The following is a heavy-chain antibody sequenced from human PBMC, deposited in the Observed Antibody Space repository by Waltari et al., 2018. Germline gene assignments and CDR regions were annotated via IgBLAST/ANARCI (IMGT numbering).Heavy chain of an antibody. J-gene: IGHJ3*02. V-gene: IGHV4-31*03. D-gene: IGHD3-22*01. CDR1: GGSLSSGGYY. CDR3: ARGGYDSSGYPDAFDI. Sequence: QVQLQESGQGLVKPSQTLSLTCTVSGGSLSSGGYYWSWIRQPPGKGLEWIEYIYYSGSTYYNPSLKSRVTISVDTSKNQFSLKLSSVTAADTAVYYCARGGYDSSGYPDAFDIWGQGTMVTVSS. CDR2: IYYSGST.